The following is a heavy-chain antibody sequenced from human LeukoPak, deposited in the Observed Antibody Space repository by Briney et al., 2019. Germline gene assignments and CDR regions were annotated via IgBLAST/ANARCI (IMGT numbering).Heavy chain of an antibody. CDR1: GFTFSSYW. V-gene: IGHV3-7*01. CDR2: IKQDGSVK. CDR3: ARRTTMVVTYDY. D-gene: IGHD4-23*01. Sequence: GGSLRLSCAASGFTFSSYWMSWVRQAPGKGPEWVANIKQDGSVKYYVDSVKGRSTIFRDNAKNSLYLQMNSLRAEDTAVYYCARRTTMVVTYDYWGQGTLVTVSS. J-gene: IGHJ4*02.